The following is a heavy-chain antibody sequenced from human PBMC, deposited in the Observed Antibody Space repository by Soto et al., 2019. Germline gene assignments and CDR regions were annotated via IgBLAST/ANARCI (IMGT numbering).Heavy chain of an antibody. CDR2: IYYSGRT. Sequence: SETLALTCTVSGGSISSSSYYWGWIRQPPGKGLEWIGSIYYSGRTYYNPSLKSRVTISVDTSKNQFSLKLSSVTAADTAVYYCARRTYKPLDFDYWGQGTMVT. CDR1: GGSISSSSYY. J-gene: IGHJ4*02. D-gene: IGHD1-1*01. V-gene: IGHV4-39*01. CDR3: ARRTYKPLDFDY.